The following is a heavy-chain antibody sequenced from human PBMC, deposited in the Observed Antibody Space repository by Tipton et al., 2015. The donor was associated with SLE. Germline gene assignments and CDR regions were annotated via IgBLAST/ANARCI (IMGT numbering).Heavy chain of an antibody. D-gene: IGHD6-13*01. CDR1: AFSFSSYA. Sequence: SLRLSCTASAFSFSSYAMSWVRQAPGKGLEWVSAISGSGSSTYYADSVKGRFTISRDNSKNALYLLMNSLRAEDTAVYYCATTWGPYSSSGRGGFDIWGQGTVVTVSS. CDR3: ATTWGPYSSSGRGGFDI. V-gene: IGHV3-23*01. CDR2: ISGSGSST. J-gene: IGHJ3*02.